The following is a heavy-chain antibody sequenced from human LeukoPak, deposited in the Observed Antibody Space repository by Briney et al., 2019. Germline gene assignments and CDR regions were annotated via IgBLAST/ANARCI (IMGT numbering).Heavy chain of an antibody. V-gene: IGHV3-73*01. D-gene: IGHD3-10*01. Sequence: GGSLKLSCAASGFTFSGSVMHWVRQAPGKGLEWVGRIRNKTNSYATVYAASVKGRFTISRDDSKKTAYLQMNSLKTEDTAVYYCTRSGCSLGESRFDPWGQGTLVTVSS. J-gene: IGHJ5*02. CDR2: IRNKTNSYAT. CDR3: TRSGCSLGESRFDP. CDR1: GFTFSGSV.